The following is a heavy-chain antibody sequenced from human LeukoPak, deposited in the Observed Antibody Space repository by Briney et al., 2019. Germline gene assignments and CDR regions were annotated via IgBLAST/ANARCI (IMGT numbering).Heavy chain of an antibody. J-gene: IGHJ6*03. CDR1: GYTFTSYG. D-gene: IGHD1-14*01. Sequence: ASVKVSCKASGYTFTSYGISWVRQAPGQGLEWMGWISAYNGNTNYAQKLQGRVTMTTDTSTSTAYMELRSLRSDDTAVYYCARENRNPIGYYYYYYMDVWGKGTTVTVSS. CDR3: ARENRNPIGYYYYYYMDV. V-gene: IGHV1-18*01. CDR2: ISAYNGNT.